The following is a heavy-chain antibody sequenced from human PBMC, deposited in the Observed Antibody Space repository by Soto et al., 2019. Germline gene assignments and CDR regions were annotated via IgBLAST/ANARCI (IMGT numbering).Heavy chain of an antibody. V-gene: IGHV3-7*01. CDR2: IEQDGSEK. CDR3: ARAPYDFWSGHNNDY. Sequence: PGGSLRLSCSTSGFTFSTYAMTWVRQAPGKGLEWVANIEQDGSEKYYVDSVKGRFTISRDNAKNSLYLQMNSLRVEDTALYYCARAPYDFWSGHNNDYWGQGTLVTVSS. J-gene: IGHJ4*02. D-gene: IGHD3-3*01. CDR1: GFTFSTYA.